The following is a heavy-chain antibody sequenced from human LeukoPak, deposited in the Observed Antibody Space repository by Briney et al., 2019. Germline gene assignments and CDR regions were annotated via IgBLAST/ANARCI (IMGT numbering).Heavy chain of an antibody. CDR1: GGSISSRGFF. D-gene: IGHD2-15*01. CDR2: VYYSGAT. CDR3: ARLSCSDTICPTLPYNHFDP. Sequence: PSETLSLTCTVSGGSISSRGFFWGWIRQPPGKGPEWIGSVYYSGATYYNSSLKSRVTISVDTSKNHFSLKLSSVTAADTAVYSCARLSCSDTICPTLPYNHFDPWGQGTPVTVSS. J-gene: IGHJ5*02. V-gene: IGHV4-39*01.